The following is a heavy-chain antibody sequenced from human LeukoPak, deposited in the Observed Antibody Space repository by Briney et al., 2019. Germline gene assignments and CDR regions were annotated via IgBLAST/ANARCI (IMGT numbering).Heavy chain of an antibody. J-gene: IGHJ4*02. V-gene: IGHV4-34*01. Sequence: PSETLSLTCAVYGGSFSGYYWSWIRQPPGKGLELIGEINHSGSTNYNPSLKSRVTISVDTSKNQFSLKLSSVTAADTAVYYCARYSAAAASYFDYWGQGTLVTVSS. CDR2: INHSGST. CDR3: ARYSAAAASYFDY. CDR1: GGSFSGYY. D-gene: IGHD6-13*01.